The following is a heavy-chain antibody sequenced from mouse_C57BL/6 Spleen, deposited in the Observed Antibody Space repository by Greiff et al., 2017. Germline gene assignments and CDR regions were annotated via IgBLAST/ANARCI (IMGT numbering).Heavy chain of an antibody. CDR1: GFTFSDYY. Sequence: EVQLVESEGGLVQPGSSMKLSCTASGFTFSDYYMAWVRQVPEKGLEWVANINYDGSSTYYLDSLKSRFIISRDNAKNILYLQMSSLKSEDTATYYCAREGGGTLYFDYWGQGTTLTVSS. V-gene: IGHV5-16*01. CDR2: INYDGSST. CDR3: AREGGGTLYFDY. D-gene: IGHD4-1*01. J-gene: IGHJ2*01.